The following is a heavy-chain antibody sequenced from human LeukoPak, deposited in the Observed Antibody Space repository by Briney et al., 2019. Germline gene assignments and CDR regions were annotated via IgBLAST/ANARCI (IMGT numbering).Heavy chain of an antibody. J-gene: IGHJ3*02. Sequence: GGSLRLSCAASGFTLRTYEMHWVRQAPGKGLEWISYISGSGDTIYYADSVKGRFNISRDNAKNSLFLQMNSLGAEDTAVYYCARDLKSGNSASFDIWGHGTMVTVSS. CDR1: GFTLRTYE. D-gene: IGHD4-23*01. CDR3: ARDLKSGNSASFDI. V-gene: IGHV3-48*03. CDR2: ISGSGDTI.